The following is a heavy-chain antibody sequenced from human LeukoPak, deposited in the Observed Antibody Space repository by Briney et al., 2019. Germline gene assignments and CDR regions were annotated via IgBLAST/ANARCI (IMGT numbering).Heavy chain of an antibody. CDR2: IYYSGST. J-gene: IGHJ4*02. D-gene: IGHD5-18*01. CDR3: ARLRGYSYGFADY. CDR1: GGSISSYY. V-gene: IGHV4-59*08. Sequence: SETLSLTCTVSGGSISSYYWSWIRQPPRKGLEWIGYIYYSGSTNYNPSLKSRVTISVDTSKNQFSLKLSSVTAADTAVYYCARLRGYSYGFADYWGQGTLVTVSS.